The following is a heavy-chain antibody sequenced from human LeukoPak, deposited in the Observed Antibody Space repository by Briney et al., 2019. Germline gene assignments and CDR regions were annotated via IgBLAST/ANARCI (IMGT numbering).Heavy chain of an antibody. V-gene: IGHV4-59*01. Sequence: SETLSLTCTVSGGSISSYYWSWIRQPPGKRLEWIGYIYYSGGTNYNPSLKSRVTISVDTSKNQFSLKLSSVTAADTAVYYCARSSGPYYYYGMDVWGQGTTVTVSS. CDR1: GGSISSYY. CDR2: IYYSGGT. D-gene: IGHD6-19*01. J-gene: IGHJ6*02. CDR3: ARSSGPYYYYGMDV.